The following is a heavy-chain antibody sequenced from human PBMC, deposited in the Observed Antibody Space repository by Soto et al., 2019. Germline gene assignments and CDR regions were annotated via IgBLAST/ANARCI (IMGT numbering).Heavy chain of an antibody. CDR3: TTGSWLPH. CDR2: IKSQADGGTT. J-gene: IGHJ4*02. D-gene: IGHD5-12*01. Sequence: EVQLVESGGDLIKPGGSLTLSCAASGFTFNIAYMSWVRQAPGKGLDWVDRIKSQADGGTTDYAAPVKGRFTVSRDNSTNTLYLQMNSLRNEDSGVYYCTTGSWLPHWGQGTLVTVSS. CDR1: GFTFNIAY. V-gene: IGHV3-15*01.